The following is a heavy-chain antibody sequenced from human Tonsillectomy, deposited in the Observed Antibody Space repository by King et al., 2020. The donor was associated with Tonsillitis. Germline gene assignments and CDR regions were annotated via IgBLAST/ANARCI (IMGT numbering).Heavy chain of an antibody. J-gene: IGHJ6*02. CDR2: ISTYNGNT. CDR3: ARPKRDYYYGMDV. CDR1: GYSFTSHG. Sequence: IQLVQSGAEVKKPGASVKVSCKASGYSFTSHGICWVRQAPGQGLEWMGWISTYNGNTNYAQKLKGRVTMNTDTSTSTAYMELRSLRSDDTAVYYCARPKRDYYYGMDVWGQGTTVTVSS. V-gene: IGHV1-18*04.